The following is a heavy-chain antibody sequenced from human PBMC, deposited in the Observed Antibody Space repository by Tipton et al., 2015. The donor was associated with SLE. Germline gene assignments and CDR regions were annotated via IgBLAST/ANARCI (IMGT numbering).Heavy chain of an antibody. D-gene: IGHD3-22*01. V-gene: IGHV4-59*12. CDR1: GGSISSYY. CDR3: AREDYYDSSDDAFDI. J-gene: IGHJ3*02. Sequence: TLSLTCTVSGGSISSYYWSWIRQPPGKGLEWIGYIYYSGSTNYNPSLKSRVTISVDTSNNQFSLKLSSVTAADTAVYYCAREDYYDSSDDAFDIWGPGTMVTVSS. CDR2: IYYSGST.